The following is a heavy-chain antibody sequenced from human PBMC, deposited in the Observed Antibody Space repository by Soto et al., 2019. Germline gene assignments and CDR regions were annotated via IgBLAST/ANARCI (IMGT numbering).Heavy chain of an antibody. J-gene: IGHJ6*02. CDR3: AREAGSSSWYDENYYGMDV. CDR2: IYYSGST. Sequence: PSETLSLTCTVSGGSISSYYWSWIRQPPGKGLEWIGYIYYSGSTNYSPSLKSRVTISVDTSKNQFSLKLSSVTAADTAVYYCAREAGSSSWYDENYYGMDVWGQGTTVTVSS. CDR1: GGSISSYY. V-gene: IGHV4-59*01. D-gene: IGHD6-13*01.